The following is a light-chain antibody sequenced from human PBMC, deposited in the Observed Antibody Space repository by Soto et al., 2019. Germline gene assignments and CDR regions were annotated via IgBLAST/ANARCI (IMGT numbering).Light chain of an antibody. CDR1: SSDVGSYDY. CDR2: NVN. V-gene: IGLV2-11*01. Sequence: QSALIQPPSVSGSPGQSVTISCTGTSSDVGSYDYVSWYQQHPGTVPKPMIYNVNTQPSGVPDRFSGSKSGNTASMTISGLQAEDEADYYCETWDSNSWVFGGGTKLTVL. J-gene: IGLJ3*02. CDR3: ETWDSNSWV.